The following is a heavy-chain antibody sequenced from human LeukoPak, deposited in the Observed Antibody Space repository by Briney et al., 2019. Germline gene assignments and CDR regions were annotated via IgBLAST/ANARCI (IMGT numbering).Heavy chain of an antibody. Sequence: SETLSLTCTVSGGSISSGGYYWSWIRQHPGKGLEWNGYIYYSGSTYYNPSLKSRITISVDTSKNPFSLKLGSVTAAATAVYYCARYYRSSGWSSYYDSSGFYLWFALWGQGTLVSVSS. J-gene: IGHJ5*02. CDR1: GGSISSGGYY. CDR3: ARYYRSSGWSSYYDSSGFYLWFAL. V-gene: IGHV4-31*03. D-gene: IGHD3-22*01. CDR2: IYYSGST.